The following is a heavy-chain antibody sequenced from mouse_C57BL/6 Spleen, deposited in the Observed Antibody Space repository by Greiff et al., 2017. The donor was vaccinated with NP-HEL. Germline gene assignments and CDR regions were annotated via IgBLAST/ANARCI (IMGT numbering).Heavy chain of an antibody. V-gene: IGHV1-80*01. CDR1: GYAFSSYW. D-gene: IGHD1-1*01. CDR3: ARSDYGSSDWYFDV. Sequence: QVQLQQSGAELVKPGASVKISCKASGYAFSSYWMNWVKQRPGKGLEWIGQIYPGDGDTNYNGKFKGKATLTADKSSSTAYMQLSSLTSEDSAVYFCARSDYGSSDWYFDVWGTRTTVTVSS. J-gene: IGHJ1*03. CDR2: IYPGDGDT.